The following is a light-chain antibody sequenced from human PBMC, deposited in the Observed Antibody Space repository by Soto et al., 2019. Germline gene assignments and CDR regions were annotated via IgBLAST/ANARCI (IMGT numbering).Light chain of an antibody. J-gene: IGKJ1*01. Sequence: EIVLTQSPGTLSLSPGERATLSCRASQSVSSSNLAWYQQKPGQAPRLLIYGASSRATGIPDRFSGSGSGTDFTLTISRLEPEDFAVYYCQQYGSSRKWTFGQGTKVDIK. CDR1: QSVSSSN. CDR3: QQYGSSRKWT. CDR2: GAS. V-gene: IGKV3-20*01.